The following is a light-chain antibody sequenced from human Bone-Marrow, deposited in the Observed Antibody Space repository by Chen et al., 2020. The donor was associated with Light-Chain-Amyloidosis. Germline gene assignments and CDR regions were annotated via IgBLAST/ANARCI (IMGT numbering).Light chain of an antibody. V-gene: IGLV3-21*02. CDR3: QVWDRSSDRPV. J-gene: IGLJ3*02. Sequence: SYVLTQPYSVSVAPGQTATIACGGNNIGSTSVHWYRQTPGQAPLLVVYDDSDRPSVIPERLSGSNSGNTATLTISRVEAGDEADYYCQVWDRSSDRPVFGGGTKLTVL. CDR1: NIGSTS. CDR2: DDS.